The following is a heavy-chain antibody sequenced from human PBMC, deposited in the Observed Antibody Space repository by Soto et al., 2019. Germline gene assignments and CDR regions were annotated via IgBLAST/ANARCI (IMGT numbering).Heavy chain of an antibody. CDR3: AKDMGLSWNYAGS. D-gene: IGHD1-7*01. Sequence: EVQLVESGGGLVQPGRSLRLSCAASGFTFDDYAMHWVRQAPGKGLEWVSGISWNSGSIGYADSVKGRFTISRDNAKNSLYLKMNSLRAEDTALYYCAKDMGLSWNYAGSWGQGTLVTVPS. J-gene: IGHJ5*02. V-gene: IGHV3-9*01. CDR1: GFTFDDYA. CDR2: ISWNSGSI.